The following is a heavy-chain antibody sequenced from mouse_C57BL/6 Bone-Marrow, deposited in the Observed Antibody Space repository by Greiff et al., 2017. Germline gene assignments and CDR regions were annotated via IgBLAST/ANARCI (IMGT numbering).Heavy chain of an antibody. D-gene: IGHD1-1*01. V-gene: IGHV5-6*02. CDR1: GFTFSSYG. CDR2: ISSGGSYT. Sequence: EVKLVESGGDLVKPGGSLKLSCAASGFTFSSYGMSWVRQTPDKRLEWVATISSGGSYTYYPDSVKGRFTISRDNAKNTLYLQMSSLKSEDTAMYYCAIYYGSSYAYAMDYWGQGTSVTVSS. CDR3: AIYYGSSYAYAMDY. J-gene: IGHJ4*01.